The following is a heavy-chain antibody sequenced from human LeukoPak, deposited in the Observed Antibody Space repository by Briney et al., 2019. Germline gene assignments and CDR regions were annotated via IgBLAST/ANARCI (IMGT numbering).Heavy chain of an antibody. V-gene: IGHV3-21*01. D-gene: IGHD4-23*01. Sequence: GSLRLSCAASGFTFSSYSMNWVRQATGKGLEWVSSISSSSSYIYYADSVKGRFTISRDNAKNSLYLQMNSLRAEDTAVYYCARATNYGGNQFDYWGQGTLVTVSS. CDR3: ARATNYGGNQFDY. J-gene: IGHJ4*02. CDR1: GFTFSSYS. CDR2: ISSSSSYI.